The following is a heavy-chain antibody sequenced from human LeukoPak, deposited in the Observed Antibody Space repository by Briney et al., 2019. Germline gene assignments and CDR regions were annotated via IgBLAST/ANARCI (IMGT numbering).Heavy chain of an antibody. CDR1: GYTFISYD. V-gene: IGHV1-8*01. CDR2: MNPNSGNT. CDR3: ARRAGYCSGGSCYQVDV. J-gene: IGHJ6*02. D-gene: IGHD2-15*01. Sequence: HRASVKVSCKASGYTFISYDINWVRQATGQGLEWMGWMNPNSGNTGYAQKFQGRVTMTRNTSISTAYMELSSLRSEDTAVYYCARRAGYCSGGSCYQVDVWGQGTTVTASS.